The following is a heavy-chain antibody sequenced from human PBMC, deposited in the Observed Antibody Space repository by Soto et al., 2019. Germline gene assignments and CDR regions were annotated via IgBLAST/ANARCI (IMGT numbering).Heavy chain of an antibody. CDR3: AKEGSSSLYYFDS. CDR1: GFTFSSYA. J-gene: IGHJ4*02. V-gene: IGHV3-23*01. Sequence: EVHLLESGGGLVQPGGSLRLSCAASGFTFSSYAMSWVRQAPGKGLELVSTISGSGGSTYYADSVKGRFTISRDTSKNTLYLQMNSLRGEDTAVYYCAKEGSSSLYYFDSWGQGTLVTVSS. CDR2: ISGSGGST. D-gene: IGHD6-6*01.